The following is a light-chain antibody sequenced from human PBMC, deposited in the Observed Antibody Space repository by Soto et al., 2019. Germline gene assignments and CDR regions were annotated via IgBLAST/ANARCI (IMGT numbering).Light chain of an antibody. V-gene: IGKV1-27*01. CDR2: GAS. J-gene: IGKJ1*01. Sequence: DIQMTQSPSSLSASVGDRVTITCRANQDISYYLAWYQQKQGKVPKLLIYGASTLQSGVPSRFSGSGSGTDFTLTFSSLQPEDIATYYCQKYHSAPRTFGQGTKVEIK. CDR3: QKYHSAPRT. CDR1: QDISYY.